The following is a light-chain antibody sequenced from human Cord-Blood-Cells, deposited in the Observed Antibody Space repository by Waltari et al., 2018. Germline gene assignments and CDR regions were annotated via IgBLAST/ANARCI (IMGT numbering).Light chain of an antibody. CDR2: DVS. CDR1: SSDVGGYNY. V-gene: IGLV2-14*01. CDR3: SSYTSSSTLGV. Sequence: QPASVSGSPGQSITISCTGTSSDVGGYNYVSWYQQHPGKAPKLMIYDVSNRPSGVSNRFSGSKSGNTASLTISGLQAEDEADYYCSSYTSSSTLGVFGGGTKLTVL. J-gene: IGLJ3*02.